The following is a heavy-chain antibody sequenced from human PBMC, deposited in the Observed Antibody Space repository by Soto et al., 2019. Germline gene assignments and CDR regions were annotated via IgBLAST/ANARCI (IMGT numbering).Heavy chain of an antibody. J-gene: IGHJ6*02. V-gene: IGHV3-48*02. CDR3: ARDHGGSTWFVGIYYYFGVDV. D-gene: IGHD6-13*01. Sequence: EVQLVESGGGLVQPGGSLRLSCAASGFTLSSYNMNWVRQAPGKGLEWVSYISGSSDTIYYADSVKGRFTISRDNAKNSLSLQMDSLRDEDTAVYYCARDHGGSTWFVGIYYYFGVDVWGQGTTVTVSS. CDR2: ISGSSDTI. CDR1: GFTLSSYN.